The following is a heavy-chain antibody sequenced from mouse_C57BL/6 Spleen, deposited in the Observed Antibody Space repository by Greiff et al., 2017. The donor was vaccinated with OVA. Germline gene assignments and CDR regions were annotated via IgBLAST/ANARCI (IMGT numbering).Heavy chain of an antibody. V-gene: IGHV1-82*01. CDR2: IYPGDGDT. J-gene: IGHJ2*01. CDR3: ARSGDGSSYFDY. Sequence: VQLQQSGPELVKPGASVKISCKASGYAFSSSWMNWVKQRPGKGLEWIGRIYPGDGDTNYNGKFKGKATLTADKSSSTAYMQLSSLTSEDSAVYCCARSGDGSSYFDYWGQGTTLTVSS. CDR1: GYAFSSSW. D-gene: IGHD1-1*01.